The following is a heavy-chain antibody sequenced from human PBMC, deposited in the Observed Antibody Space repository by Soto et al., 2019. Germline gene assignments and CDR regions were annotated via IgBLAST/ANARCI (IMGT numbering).Heavy chain of an antibody. D-gene: IGHD3-3*01. Sequence: PWGSLRLACVASGFTFWNYAIILFLQSPFEGLEWVSAISGSGGTTYYSDSVKGRFTISRDNSKNTVYLQMNDLRVEDAAEYFCAKDSWAIFGVPAGEYYGMDVWGQGTTVTVSS. CDR2: ISGSGGTT. CDR3: AKDSWAIFGVPAGEYYGMDV. CDR1: GFTFWNYA. J-gene: IGHJ6*02. V-gene: IGHV3-23*01.